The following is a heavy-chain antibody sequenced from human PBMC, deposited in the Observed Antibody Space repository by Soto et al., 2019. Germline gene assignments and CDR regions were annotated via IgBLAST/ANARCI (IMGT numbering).Heavy chain of an antibody. J-gene: IGHJ4*02. D-gene: IGHD3-3*01. CDR2: ISGSGGST. CDR3: AKGSDFWSGSLLDY. CDR1: GFTFSSYA. V-gene: IGHV3-23*01. Sequence: GGSLRLSCAASGFTFSSYAMSWVRQAPGKGLEWVSAISGSGGSTYYADSVKGRFTISRDNSKNTLYLQMNSLRAEDTAVYYCAKGSDFWSGSLLDYWGQGTLVTVSS.